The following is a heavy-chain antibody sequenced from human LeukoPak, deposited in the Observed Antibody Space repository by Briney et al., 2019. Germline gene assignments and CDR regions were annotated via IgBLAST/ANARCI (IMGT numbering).Heavy chain of an antibody. CDR1: GGSVSDYY. V-gene: IGHV4-59*02. D-gene: IGHD7-27*01. Sequence: SETLSLTCTVSGGSVSDYYWSWFRQSPGKGLEWIGYIYYTGSTSYNPSLKSRVTISADTSKNQFSLKLSSVTAADTAMYYCATRKLGNDYWGQGTLVTVSS. CDR2: IYYTGST. CDR3: ATRKLGNDY. J-gene: IGHJ4*02.